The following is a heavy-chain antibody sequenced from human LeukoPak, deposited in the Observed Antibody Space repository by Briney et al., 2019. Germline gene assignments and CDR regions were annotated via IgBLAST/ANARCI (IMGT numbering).Heavy chain of an antibody. V-gene: IGHV3-30*02. CDR3: AKGSSGWTYYFDY. J-gene: IGHJ4*02. Sequence: PGGSLRLSCAASGFTFSDNYMSWIRQAPGKGLEWVAFIRYDGSNEYADSVKGRFTISRDNSKNTLYLQMNTLRSEDTAVYYCAKGSSGWTYYFDYWGQGTLVTVSS. D-gene: IGHD6-19*01. CDR1: GFTFSDNY. CDR2: IRYDGSNE.